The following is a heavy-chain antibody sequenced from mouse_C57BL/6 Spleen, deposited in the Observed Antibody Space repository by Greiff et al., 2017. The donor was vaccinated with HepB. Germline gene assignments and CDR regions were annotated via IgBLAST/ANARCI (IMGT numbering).Heavy chain of an antibody. Sequence: EVQLQESGGGLVKPGGSLKLSCAASGFTFSDYGMHWVRQAPEKGLEWVAYISSGSSTIYYADTVKGRFTSSRDNAKNTLFLQMTSLRSEDTAMYYCARPPPSVRRGYAMDYWGQGTSVTVSS. J-gene: IGHJ4*01. CDR3: ARPPPSVRRGYAMDY. CDR2: ISSGSSTI. V-gene: IGHV5-17*01. D-gene: IGHD2-14*01. CDR1: GFTFSDYG.